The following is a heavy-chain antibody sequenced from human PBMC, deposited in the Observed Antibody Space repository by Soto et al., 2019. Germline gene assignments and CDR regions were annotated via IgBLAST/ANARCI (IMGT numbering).Heavy chain of an antibody. CDR1: GFTFSSYW. CDR3: AKGLYEY. Sequence: GGSLRLSCAASGFTFSSYWMHWVRQAPGKGLEWVSGIYYDGSNTYYADSVKGRFTISRDNSKNTLYLQMNSLRAEDTAVYYCAKGLYEYWGQGTLVTVSS. D-gene: IGHD5-12*01. CDR2: IYYDGSNT. J-gene: IGHJ4*02. V-gene: IGHV3-30*18.